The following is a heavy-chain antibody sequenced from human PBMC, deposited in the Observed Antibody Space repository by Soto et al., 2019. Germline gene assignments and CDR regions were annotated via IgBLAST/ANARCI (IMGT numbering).Heavy chain of an antibody. J-gene: IGHJ4*02. CDR3: ARVGGFGATTIDY. Sequence: PSETLSLTCTVSGGSISSGDYYWSWIRQPPGKGLEWIGYIYYSGSTYYNPSLKSRVTISVDTSKSQFSLKLSSVTAADTAVYYCARVGGFGATTIDYWGQGTLVTVSS. CDR2: IYYSGST. D-gene: IGHD3-10*01. CDR1: GGSISSGDYY. V-gene: IGHV4-30-4*01.